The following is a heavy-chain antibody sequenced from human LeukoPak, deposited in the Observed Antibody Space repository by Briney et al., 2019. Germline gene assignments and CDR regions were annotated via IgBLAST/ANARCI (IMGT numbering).Heavy chain of an antibody. V-gene: IGHV3-48*01. CDR1: GFSFSSYS. J-gene: IGHJ6*03. Sequence: PGGSLRLSCAAAGFSFSSYSMNWIRQAPGKGLEWVSYISMSSSSIHYGDSVKGRFTVSRDNAKNSVYLQMNSLRAEDTAVYYCARETNDFWSGYYSAGYYYYMDVWGKGTTVTVSS. CDR3: ARETNDFWSGYYSAGYYYYMDV. D-gene: IGHD3-3*01. CDR2: ISMSSSSI.